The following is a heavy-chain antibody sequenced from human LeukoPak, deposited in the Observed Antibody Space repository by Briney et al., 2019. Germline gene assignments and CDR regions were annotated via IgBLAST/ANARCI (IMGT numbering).Heavy chain of an antibody. CDR2: INPNSGGT. CDR3: ARGGLYYYYMDV. V-gene: IGHV1-2*02. Sequence: ASVKVSCKASGYTFTGYYMHWVRQAPGQGLEWMGWINPNSGGTNYAQKFQGRVTMTRDTYVSTAYMELSRLNSEDTAVYYCARGGLYYYYMDVWGKGTTVTISS. J-gene: IGHJ6*03. CDR1: GYTFTGYY.